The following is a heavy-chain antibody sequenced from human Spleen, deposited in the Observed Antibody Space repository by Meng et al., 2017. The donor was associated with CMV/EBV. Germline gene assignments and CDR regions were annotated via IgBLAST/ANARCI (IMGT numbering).Heavy chain of an antibody. V-gene: IGHV1-2*02. J-gene: IGHJ4*02. CDR2: IHPHRGDT. Sequence: ASVKVSCKASGYTFTAHYFHWVRQAPGQGLEWMGWIHPHRGDTNYAQQFQGRVTLTRDTSINTGYMELTRLTSDDTAVYYCARGYCSGASCYIDDWGQGTLVTVSS. D-gene: IGHD2-2*02. CDR3: ARGYCSGASCYIDD. CDR1: GYTFTAHY.